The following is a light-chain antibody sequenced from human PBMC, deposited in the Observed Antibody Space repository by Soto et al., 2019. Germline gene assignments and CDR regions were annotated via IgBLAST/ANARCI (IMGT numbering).Light chain of an antibody. J-gene: IGKJ4*01. CDR1: QSITKY. CDR3: QQSYSTPPT. CDR2: GAS. Sequence: DIQMTQSPSSLSASVGDRVTITCRASQSITKYLSWYRQKPGKAPNLLIYGASSLQSGVPSRFIGSGSGIDFTLTISSLQPEDFATYYCQQSYSTPPTFGGGTKVEIK. V-gene: IGKV1-39*01.